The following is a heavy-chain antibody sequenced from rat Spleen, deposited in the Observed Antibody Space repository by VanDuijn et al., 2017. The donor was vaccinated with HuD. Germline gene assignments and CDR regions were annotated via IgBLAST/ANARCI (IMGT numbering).Heavy chain of an antibody. Sequence: EVQLVESDGGLVQPGRSLKLSCATSGFTFSNYGMAWVRQAPQKGLEWVARIKAKSNNYATDYTESVKGRFTVSRDDSKSSIYLQMNNLKEEDTAIYHRFDYWGQGVMVTVSS. J-gene: IGHJ2*01. CDR1: GFTFSNYG. CDR3: FDY. CDR2: IKAKSNNYAT. V-gene: IGHV6-6*01.